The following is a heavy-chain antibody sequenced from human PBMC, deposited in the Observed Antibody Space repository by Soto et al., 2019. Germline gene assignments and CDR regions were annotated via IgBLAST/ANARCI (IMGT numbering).Heavy chain of an antibody. CDR2: ISAYNGNT. CDR1: GYTFTSYG. J-gene: IGHJ4*02. D-gene: IGHD2-8*01. V-gene: IGHV1-18*04. CDR3: ARDLYCTNGVCYMDFDY. Sequence: ASVKVSCKASGYTFTSYGISWVRQAPGQGLEWMGWISAYNGNTNYAQKLQGRVTMTTDTSTSTAYMELGSLRSDDTAVYYCARDLYCTNGVCYMDFDYWGQGTLVTVSS.